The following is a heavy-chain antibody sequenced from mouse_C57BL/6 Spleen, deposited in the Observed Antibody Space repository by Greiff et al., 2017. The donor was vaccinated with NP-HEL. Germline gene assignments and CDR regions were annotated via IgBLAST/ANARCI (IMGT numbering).Heavy chain of an antibody. J-gene: IGHJ2*01. Sequence: QVQLQQPGTELVKPGASVKLSCKASGYTFTSYWMHWVKQRPGQGLEWIGNINPSNGGTNYNEKFKSKATLTVDKSSSTAYMQRSSLTSEDSAVYYCARDGSDGRDYFDYWGQGTTLTVSS. V-gene: IGHV1-53*01. CDR2: INPSNGGT. CDR1: GYTFTSYW. D-gene: IGHD1-1*02. CDR3: ARDGSDGRDYFDY.